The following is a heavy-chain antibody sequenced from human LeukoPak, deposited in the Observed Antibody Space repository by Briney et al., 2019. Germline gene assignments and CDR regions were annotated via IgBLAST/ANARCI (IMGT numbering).Heavy chain of an antibody. J-gene: IGHJ3*02. CDR3: ARAGPFEI. CDR1: GFTFSSYE. CDR2: ISSSGSTF. V-gene: IGHV3-48*03. Sequence: GGTLRLSCAASGFTFSSYEMNWVRQAPGKGLEWVSYISSSGSTFYYADSVKGRFTISRDNAKNSVYLQMNSLRAKDTAVYYCARAGPFEIWGQGTMVSVSS.